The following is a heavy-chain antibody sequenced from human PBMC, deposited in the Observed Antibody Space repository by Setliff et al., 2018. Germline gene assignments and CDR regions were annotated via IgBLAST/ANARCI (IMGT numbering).Heavy chain of an antibody. CDR2: IYKSGIT. D-gene: IGHD3-9*01. CDR3: ARYPCRLPELAIYGSFDY. Sequence: SETLSLTCTVSGDSISRSTHYWAWIRQPPGKGLEWIGNIYKSGITYYNPSLKSRVNISVDTSKNHFSLKLTSVTAADTAVYYCARYPCRLPELAIYGSFDYWGKGTTVTVSS. V-gene: IGHV4-39*07. J-gene: IGHJ6*04. CDR1: GDSISRSTHY.